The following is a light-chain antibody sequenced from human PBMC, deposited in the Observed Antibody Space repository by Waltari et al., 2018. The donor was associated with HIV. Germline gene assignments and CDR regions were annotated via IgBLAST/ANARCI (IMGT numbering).Light chain of an antibody. CDR2: EDK. CDR1: RLSDRY. Sequence: SYEMTQPPSVSVSPGQTAIITCSGHRLSDRYVCWYQHRPGLSPLLVIYEDKKRPSGIPERFSGSTSGDTATLTISGTQPIDEADYYCQAGYTRTAFGGGTKLTVL. V-gene: IGLV3-1*01. J-gene: IGLJ2*01. CDR3: QAGYTRTA.